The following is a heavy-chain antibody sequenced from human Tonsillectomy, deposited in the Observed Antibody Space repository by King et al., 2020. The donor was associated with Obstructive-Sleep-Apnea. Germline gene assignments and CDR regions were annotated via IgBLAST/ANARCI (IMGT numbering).Heavy chain of an antibody. J-gene: IGHJ4*02. CDR1: GGSISSSSYY. CDR3: ARERIYDFWSGYYTPELDY. CDR2: IYYSGST. D-gene: IGHD3-3*01. Sequence: QLQESGPGLVKPSETLSLTCTVSGGSISSSSYYWGWIRQPPGKGLEWIGSIYYSGSTYYNPSLKSRVTISGDTSKNQFSLKLGSVTAADTAVYYCARERIYDFWSGYYTPELDYWGQGTLVTVSS. V-gene: IGHV4-39*07.